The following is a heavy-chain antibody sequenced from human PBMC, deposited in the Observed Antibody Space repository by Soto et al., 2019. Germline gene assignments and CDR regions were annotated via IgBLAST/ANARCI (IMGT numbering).Heavy chain of an antibody. D-gene: IGHD1-26*01. J-gene: IGHJ4*02. Sequence: QVQLVQSGAEVKKPGSSVKVSCKASEGTFSSYAISWVRQAPGQGLEWMGGIIPIFGTANYAQKFQGRVTITADKSTSTAYMELSSLGSEDTAVYYCARDAITFAIVGAWDYWGQGTLVTVSS. CDR3: ARDAITFAIVGAWDY. CDR1: EGTFSSYA. CDR2: IIPIFGTA. V-gene: IGHV1-69*06.